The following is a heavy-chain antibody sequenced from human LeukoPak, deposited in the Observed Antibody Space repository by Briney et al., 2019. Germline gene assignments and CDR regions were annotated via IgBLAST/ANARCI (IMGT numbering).Heavy chain of an antibody. CDR1: GYTFTAYY. V-gene: IGHV1-69*13. D-gene: IGHD2-15*01. Sequence: SVKVSCKASGYTFTAYYIHWFRQAPGQGLEWMGGIIPIFGTANYAQKFQGRVTITADESTSTAYMELSSLRSEDTAVYYCARGHCSGGSCYSDYWGQGTLVTVSS. J-gene: IGHJ4*02. CDR3: ARGHCSGGSCYSDY. CDR2: IIPIFGTA.